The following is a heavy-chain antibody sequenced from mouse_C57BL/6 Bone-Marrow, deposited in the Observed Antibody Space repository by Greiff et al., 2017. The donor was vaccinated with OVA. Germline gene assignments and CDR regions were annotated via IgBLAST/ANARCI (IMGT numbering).Heavy chain of an antibody. CDR3: TRGPCYYSNYAAWFAY. Sequence: EVQLVESGEGLVKPGGSLKLSCAASGFTFSSYAMSWVRQTPEKRLEWVAYISSGGDYTYYADTVKGRFTISRDNARNALYLQMSSLKSEDTAMYYWTRGPCYYSNYAAWFAYWGQGTLVTVSA. V-gene: IGHV5-9-1*02. CDR1: GFTFSSYA. D-gene: IGHD2-5*01. CDR2: ISSGGDYT. J-gene: IGHJ3*01.